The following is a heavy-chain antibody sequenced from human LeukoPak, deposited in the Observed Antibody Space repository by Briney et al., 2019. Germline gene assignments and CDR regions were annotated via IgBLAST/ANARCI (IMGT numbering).Heavy chain of an antibody. CDR3: ARFIRDCSGGSCYPKGYDY. Sequence: GASVKVSCKASGYTFTGYYMHWVRQAPGQGLEWMGWINPNSGGTNYAQKFQGRVTMTGDTSISTAYMELSRLRSDDTAVYYCARFIRDCSGGSCYPKGYDYWGQGTLVTVSS. CDR1: GYTFTGYY. J-gene: IGHJ4*02. CDR2: INPNSGGT. D-gene: IGHD2-15*01. V-gene: IGHV1-2*02.